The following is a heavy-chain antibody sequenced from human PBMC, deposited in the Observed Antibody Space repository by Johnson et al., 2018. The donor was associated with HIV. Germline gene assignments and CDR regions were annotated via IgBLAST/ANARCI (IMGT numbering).Heavy chain of an antibody. CDR1: GFTFPDFG. CDR2: LRFDGSNE. D-gene: IGHD6-19*01. CDR3: AKDRATGWQNDAFDM. Sequence: VQLVESGGGVVQPGGSLRLSCAASGFTFPDFGMHWVRQSPGRGLEWVAFLRFDGSNEYYADSVKGRFTISRDNSKNTLYIQMNSLTSEDTAVYYCAKDRATGWQNDAFDMRGLGTMVTVSS. V-gene: IGHV3-30*02. J-gene: IGHJ3*02.